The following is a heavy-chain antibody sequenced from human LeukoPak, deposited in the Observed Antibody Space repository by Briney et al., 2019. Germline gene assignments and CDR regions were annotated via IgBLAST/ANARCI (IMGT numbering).Heavy chain of an antibody. D-gene: IGHD2-15*01. J-gene: IGHJ6*02. CDR1: GYTFTSYY. CDR2: INPSGGST. Sequence: ASVKVSCKASGYTFTSYYMHWVRQAPGQGLEWMGIINPSGGSTSYAQKFQGRVTMTRDTSTSTVYMELSSLRSEDTAVYYCARGGGSGGTFYYYGMDVWGQGTTVTVSS. CDR3: ARGGGSGGTFYYYGMDV. V-gene: IGHV1-46*03.